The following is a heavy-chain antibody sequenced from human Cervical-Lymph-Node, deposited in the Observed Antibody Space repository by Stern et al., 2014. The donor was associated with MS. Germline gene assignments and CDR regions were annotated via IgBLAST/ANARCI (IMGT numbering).Heavy chain of an antibody. CDR1: GYTFTDYY. D-gene: IGHD3-10*01. Sequence: QVQLVQSGAEVKKPGASVKVSCKASGYTFTDYYVHWVRQAPGQGLEWMGWVNLDSGSTKYAQKYQDSVTMTRDTSISTAYMELTRLRSDDTAVYYCARAYGSGTFLGMDVWGQGTTVTVSS. J-gene: IGHJ6*02. CDR3: ARAYGSGTFLGMDV. V-gene: IGHV1-2*04. CDR2: VNLDSGST.